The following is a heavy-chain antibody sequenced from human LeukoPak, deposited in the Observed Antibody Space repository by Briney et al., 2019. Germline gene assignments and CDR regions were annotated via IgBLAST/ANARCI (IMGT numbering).Heavy chain of an antibody. CDR2: ISGSGGST. CDR3: ARDVNYAFDI. J-gene: IGHJ3*02. CDR1: GFTFSSNA. Sequence: GGSLRLSCAASGFTFSSNAMSWVRQAPGKGLEWASAISGSGGSTYHADSVKGRFTISRDNAKNSLYLQMNSLRDEDTAVYYCARDVNYAFDIWGQGTMVTVSS. V-gene: IGHV3-23*01.